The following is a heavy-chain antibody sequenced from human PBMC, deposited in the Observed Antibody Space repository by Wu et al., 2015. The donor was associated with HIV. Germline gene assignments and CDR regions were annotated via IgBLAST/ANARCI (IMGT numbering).Heavy chain of an antibody. D-gene: IGHD3-22*01. CDR2: ISAYNGNT. J-gene: IGHJ4*02. CDR3: ARDYRQTNRITMSRGGWGTT. CDR1: GYTFTSYG. V-gene: IGHV1-18*01. Sequence: QVQLVQSGAEVKKPGASVKVSCKASGYTFTSYGISWVRQAPGQGPEWMGWISAYNGNTNYAQKLQGRVTMTTDTSTSTAYMELRSLRSDDTAVYYCARDYRQTNRITMSRGGWGTTWGQGTLVTVSX.